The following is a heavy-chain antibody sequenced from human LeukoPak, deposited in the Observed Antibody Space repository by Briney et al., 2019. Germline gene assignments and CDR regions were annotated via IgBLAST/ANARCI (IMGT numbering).Heavy chain of an antibody. D-gene: IGHD5-24*01. CDR1: GFTFSSYA. J-gene: IGHJ4*02. Sequence: PGGSLRLSCAASGFTFSSYAMSWVRQAPGKGLEWVSAISGSGGSTYYADSVKGRFTISRDNSKNTLYLQMNSLRAEDTAVYYCARASLIQMATNYWGQGTLVTVSS. CDR2: ISGSGGST. CDR3: ARASLIQMATNY. V-gene: IGHV3-23*01.